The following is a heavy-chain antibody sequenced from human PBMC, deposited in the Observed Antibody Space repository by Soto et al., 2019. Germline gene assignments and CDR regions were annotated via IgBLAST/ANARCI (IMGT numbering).Heavy chain of an antibody. J-gene: IGHJ5*02. Sequence: PETLSLTCTVSGGSISSRSYYWGWIRQPPGKGLEWIGSIYYSGSTYYNPSLKSRVTISVDTSKNQFSLKLSSVTAADTAVYYCARRIGDYGDYVVWFDPWGQGTLVTVSS. CDR3: ARRIGDYGDYVVWFDP. D-gene: IGHD4-17*01. V-gene: IGHV4-39*01. CDR2: IYYSGST. CDR1: GGSISSRSYY.